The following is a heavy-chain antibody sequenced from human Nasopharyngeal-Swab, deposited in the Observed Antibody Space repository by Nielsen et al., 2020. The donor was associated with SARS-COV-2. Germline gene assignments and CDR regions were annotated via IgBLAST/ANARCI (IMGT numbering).Heavy chain of an antibody. J-gene: IGHJ4*02. CDR3: AKDARGYSYGLFDY. V-gene: IGHV3-74*01. D-gene: IGHD5-18*01. CDR1: GFTFSSYW. Sequence: GGSLRLSCAASGFTFSSYWMHWVRQAPGKGLVWVSRINSDGSTTTYADSVKGRFTISRDNSKNTLYLQMNSLRAEDTAVYYCAKDARGYSYGLFDYWGQGTLVTASS. CDR2: INSDGSTT.